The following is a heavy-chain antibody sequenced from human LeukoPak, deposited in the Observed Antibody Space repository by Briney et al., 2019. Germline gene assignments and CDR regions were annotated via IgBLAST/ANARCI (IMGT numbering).Heavy chain of an antibody. CDR2: IYHSGST. Sequence: PSQTLSLACTVSGGSISSGGYSWSWIRQPPGKGLEWIGYIYHSGSTYYNPSLKSRVTISVDRSKNPFSLKLSSVTAADTAVYYCAISPYYYDSSGYYYNYWGQGTLVTVSS. V-gene: IGHV4-30-2*01. CDR1: GGSISSGGYS. D-gene: IGHD3-22*01. CDR3: AISPYYYDSSGYYYNY. J-gene: IGHJ4*02.